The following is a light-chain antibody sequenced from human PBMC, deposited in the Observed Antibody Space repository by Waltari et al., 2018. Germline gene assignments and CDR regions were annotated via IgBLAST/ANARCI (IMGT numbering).Light chain of an antibody. CDR3: QQSYSGPIT. V-gene: IGKV1-39*01. Sequence: SLSASVGDRVTITCRTTQTVIIYLNWYQQKPGKAPKLLIYAASSLQSGVPSRFSGSGSGTDFTLTISSLQPEDFATYYCQQSYSGPITFGQGTRLENK. CDR2: AAS. J-gene: IGKJ5*01. CDR1: QTVIIY.